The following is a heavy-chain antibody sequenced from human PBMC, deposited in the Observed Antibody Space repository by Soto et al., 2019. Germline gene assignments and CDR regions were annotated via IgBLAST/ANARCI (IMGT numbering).Heavy chain of an antibody. CDR1: GGTVSSYA. V-gene: IGHV1-69*13. D-gene: IGHD5-18*01. CDR3: AVPRGYSYGYGYYYYGMDV. Sequence: SVKVSGKASGGTVSSYAISWVRQAPGQGLEWMGGIIPIFGTANYAQKFQGRVTITADESTSTAYMELSSLRSEDTAVYYCAVPRGYSYGYGYYYYGMDVWGKGTTVTVSS. CDR2: IIPIFGTA. J-gene: IGHJ6*04.